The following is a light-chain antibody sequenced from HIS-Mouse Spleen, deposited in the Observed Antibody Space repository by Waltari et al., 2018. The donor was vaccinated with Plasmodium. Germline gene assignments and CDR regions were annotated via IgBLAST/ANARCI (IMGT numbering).Light chain of an antibody. CDR2: EDS. V-gene: IGLV3-10*01. CDR3: YSTDSSGNHRV. CDR1: ALPQQH. J-gene: IGLJ3*02. Sequence: SYELTQPPSVSVSPGQTARIPCPGDALPQQHAYWYQQKSDQAPVLVIYEDSKRPSGIPERFSGSSSGTMATLTISGAQVEDEADYYCYSTDSSGNHRVFGGGTKLTVL.